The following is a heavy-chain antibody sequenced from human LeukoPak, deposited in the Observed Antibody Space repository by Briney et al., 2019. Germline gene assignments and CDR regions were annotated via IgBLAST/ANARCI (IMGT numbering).Heavy chain of an antibody. D-gene: IGHD4-23*01. CDR1: GYTFTSYD. CDR3: ARDVYGGVGDY. J-gene: IGHJ4*02. CDR2: INPNSGGT. V-gene: IGHV1-2*02. Sequence: ASVKVSCKASGYTFTSYDINWVRQAPGQGLEWMGWINPNSGGTDYAQKFQGRVTMTRDTSISTTYMELSRLRSDDTAVYFCARDVYGGVGDYWGQGTLVTVSS.